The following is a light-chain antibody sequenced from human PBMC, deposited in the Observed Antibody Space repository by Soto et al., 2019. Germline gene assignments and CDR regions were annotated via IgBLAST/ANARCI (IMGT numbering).Light chain of an antibody. Sequence: QSALTQPASVSGSPGQSITISCTGTSSDVGGYNYVSWYQQHPGKAPKLMIYDVSNRPSGVSNRFSGSKSGNTASLTISGIQAEDEADYSCSSYTSRSTLMVFGGGTKLTVL. V-gene: IGLV2-14*01. J-gene: IGLJ2*01. CDR3: SSYTSRSTLMV. CDR1: SSDVGGYNY. CDR2: DVS.